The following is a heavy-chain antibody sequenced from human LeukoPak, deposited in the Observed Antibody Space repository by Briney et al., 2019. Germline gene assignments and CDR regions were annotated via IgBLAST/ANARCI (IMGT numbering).Heavy chain of an antibody. CDR3: ARTGLGGHYIDY. CDR1: GFTFSDYY. J-gene: IGHJ4*02. V-gene: IGHV3-11*01. D-gene: IGHD1-14*01. CDR2: VSGSDENK. Sequence: PGGSLRLSCAASGFTFSDYYMTWIRQAPGQGLEWISYVSGSDENKYYAGAVRGRFAISRDNAEKSLFLLMSNVRAEDTAVYYCARTGLGGHYIDYWGQGTLVTVSS.